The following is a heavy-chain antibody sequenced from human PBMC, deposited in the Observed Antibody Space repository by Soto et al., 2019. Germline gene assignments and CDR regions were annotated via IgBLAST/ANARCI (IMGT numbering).Heavy chain of an antibody. CDR3: AKDYYDSSGYFDY. J-gene: IGHJ4*02. Sequence: TGGSLRLSCAASGFTFSSYGMHWVRQAPGKGLEWVAVISYDGSNKYYADSVKGRFTISRDNSKNTLYLQMNSLRAEDTAVYYCAKDYYDSSGYFDYWGQGTLVTVS. V-gene: IGHV3-30*18. CDR2: ISYDGSNK. CDR1: GFTFSSYG. D-gene: IGHD3-22*01.